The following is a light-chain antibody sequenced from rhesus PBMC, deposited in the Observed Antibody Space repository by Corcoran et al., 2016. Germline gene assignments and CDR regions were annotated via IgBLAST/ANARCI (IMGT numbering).Light chain of an antibody. Sequence: DIQMTQSPSSLSASVGDRVTITCRASQGITNDLAWYQQKPGETPKLLINEASSLQSGIPSRFSGSGSGTDFTLTISILQSEDFATYYCQHYYSTPYSFGRGTKVEIK. CDR2: EAS. V-gene: IGKV1-25*01. CDR1: QGITND. J-gene: IGKJ2*01. CDR3: QHYYSTPYS.